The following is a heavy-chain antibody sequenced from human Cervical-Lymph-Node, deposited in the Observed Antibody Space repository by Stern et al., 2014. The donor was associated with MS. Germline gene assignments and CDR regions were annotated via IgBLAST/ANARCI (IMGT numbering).Heavy chain of an antibody. CDR3: ATSLDADYIGYFDS. J-gene: IGHJ4*02. CDR1: GGSFSKYA. Sequence: EVQLVESGAEVKKPGESLKISCRNSGGSFSKYAIAWVRQMPGKGLEWMGRFYPSDSDIRYSPSFQGQVTISADQSISTAYLQWSSLKASDTAIYYCATSLDADYIGYFDSWGQGTLVTVSS. CDR2: FYPSDSDI. V-gene: IGHV5-51*03. D-gene: IGHD4-11*01.